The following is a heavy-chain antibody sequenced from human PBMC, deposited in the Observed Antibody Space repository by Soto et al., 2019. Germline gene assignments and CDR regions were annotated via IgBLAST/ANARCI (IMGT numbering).Heavy chain of an antibody. Sequence: PGTSLRLSCAASGFTFSTYAMRWGRQAPGKALEWVSAISGSGGSTYYADSVKGRFTISRDNSKNTLYLQMNSLRAEDTAVYYCAKRVGDFWSGYYLDYWGQGTLVTVSS. CDR2: ISGSGGST. CDR3: AKRVGDFWSGYYLDY. CDR1: GFTFSTYA. V-gene: IGHV3-23*01. J-gene: IGHJ4*02. D-gene: IGHD3-3*01.